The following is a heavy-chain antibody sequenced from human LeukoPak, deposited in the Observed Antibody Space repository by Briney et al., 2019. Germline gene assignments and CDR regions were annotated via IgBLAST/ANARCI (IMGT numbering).Heavy chain of an antibody. CDR2: INPNSGGT. D-gene: IGHD2-2*01. V-gene: IGHV1-2*02. CDR3: AKEGVPAATIGLFDP. CDR1: GYTFTGYY. J-gene: IGHJ5*02. Sequence: ASVKVSCKASGYTFTGYYMHWVRQAPGQGLEWMGWINPNSGGTNYAQKFQGRVTMTRDTSISPAYMELIRLRSDDTAVYYCAKEGVPAATIGLFDPWGQVTLVTVSS.